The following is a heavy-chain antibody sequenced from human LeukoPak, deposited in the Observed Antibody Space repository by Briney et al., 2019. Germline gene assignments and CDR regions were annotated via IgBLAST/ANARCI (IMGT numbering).Heavy chain of an antibody. D-gene: IGHD1-14*01. CDR1: GITLGDYA. J-gene: IGHJ4*02. CDR3: TRDHNNVFDY. CDR2: IRVKAFGRTT. V-gene: IGHV3-49*04. Sequence: GRSLRLSCSASGITLGDYAVSWVRQAPGKGLEWVSFIRVKAFGRTTEYAASVRGRFTTSRDDSNNIAYLQMNSLKTEDTAVYFCTRDHNNVFDYWGQGTLVTVSS.